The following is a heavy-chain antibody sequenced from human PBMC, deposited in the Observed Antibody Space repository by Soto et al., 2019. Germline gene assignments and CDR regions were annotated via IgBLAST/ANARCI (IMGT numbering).Heavy chain of an antibody. Sequence: SETLSLTCTVSGGSISSSSYYWGWIRQPPGKGLEWIGSIYYSGSTYYNPSLKSRVTISVDTSKNQFSLKLSSVTAADTAVYYCARATRDYGDYFFDYWGQGTLVTVSS. CDR2: IYYSGST. V-gene: IGHV4-39*07. CDR1: GGSISSSSYY. J-gene: IGHJ4*02. CDR3: ARATRDYGDYFFDY. D-gene: IGHD4-17*01.